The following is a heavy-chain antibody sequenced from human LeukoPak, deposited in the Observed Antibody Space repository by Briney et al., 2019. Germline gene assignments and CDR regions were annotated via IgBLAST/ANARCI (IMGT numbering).Heavy chain of an antibody. CDR3: ARDMFSVGYCSGGSCYPQYFQH. D-gene: IGHD2-15*01. V-gene: IGHV4-39*07. CDR1: GGSISSSSYY. J-gene: IGHJ1*01. Sequence: SETLSLTCTVSGGSISSSSYYWGWIRQPPGKGLEWIGSIYYSGSTYYNPSLKSRVTISVDTSKNQFSLKLSSVTAADTAVYYCARDMFSVGYCSGGSCYPQYFQHWGQGTLVTVSS. CDR2: IYYSGST.